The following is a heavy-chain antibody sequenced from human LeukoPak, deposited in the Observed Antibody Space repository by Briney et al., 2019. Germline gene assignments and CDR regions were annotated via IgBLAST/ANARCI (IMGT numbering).Heavy chain of an antibody. V-gene: IGHV3-21*01. J-gene: IGHJ6*02. CDR1: GFTFRSSS. CDR3: ARDVSRCSSTSCYSYYGMDV. CDR2: ISSSSSYI. Sequence: GGSLRLSCAASGFTFRSSSMNWVRQAPGKGLEWVSSISSSSSYIYYAHSVKGRFTISRDNAKNSLYLHMNGLRAEDTAVYYCARDVSRCSSTSCYSYYGMDVWGQGTTVTVSS. D-gene: IGHD2-2*01.